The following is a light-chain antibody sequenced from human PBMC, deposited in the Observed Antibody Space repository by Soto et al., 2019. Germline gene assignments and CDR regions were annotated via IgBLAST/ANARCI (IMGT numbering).Light chain of an antibody. CDR2: SNS. Sequence: QSALTQPPSVSGAPGQRVTIPCTGSSSNIGAGYDVHWYKQVPGTAPKLLIYSNSIRPSGVPDRFSGSKSGASASLAITGLQVDDEADYYCQSYDSSLSGAVFGGGTKVTVL. CDR3: QSYDSSLSGAV. CDR1: SSNIGAGYD. V-gene: IGLV1-40*01. J-gene: IGLJ2*01.